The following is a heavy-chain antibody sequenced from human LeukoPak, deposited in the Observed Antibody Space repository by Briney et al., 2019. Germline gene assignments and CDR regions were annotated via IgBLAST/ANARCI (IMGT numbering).Heavy chain of an antibody. V-gene: IGHV4-4*07. CDR2: IYSSGST. Sequence: SETLSLTCTVSGGSISSYYWNWIRQPAGKGLEWIGRIYSSGSTNCNPSLKSRVTMSVDTSKNQFSLKLSSVTAADTAVYYCARDSYGSGTAHTFDIWGQGTLVTVSS. CDR1: GGSISSYY. J-gene: IGHJ3*02. CDR3: ARDSYGSGTAHTFDI. D-gene: IGHD3-10*01.